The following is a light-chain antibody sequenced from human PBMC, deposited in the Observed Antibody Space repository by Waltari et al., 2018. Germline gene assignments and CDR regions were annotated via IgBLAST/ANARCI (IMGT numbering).Light chain of an antibody. CDR2: EVI. J-gene: IGLJ1*01. CDR3: CSYAGSGTYV. CDR1: NSDVGNYNL. Sequence: QPALTQPASVSGTPGQSITISCTGTNSDVGNYNLVSWYQHHPGEAPNLMIFEVIKRPSVVSYRFSGSKSGNTASLTISGLQAEDEADYYCCSYAGSGTYVFGTGTKVTVL. V-gene: IGLV2-23*02.